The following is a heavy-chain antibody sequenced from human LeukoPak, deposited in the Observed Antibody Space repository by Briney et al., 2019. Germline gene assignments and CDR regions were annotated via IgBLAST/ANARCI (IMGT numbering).Heavy chain of an antibody. J-gene: IGHJ4*02. CDR2: INSDGGST. V-gene: IGHV3-74*01. CDR3: ARDGSGWNFDY. Sequence: GGSLRLSCAASGFTLSTYWMHWVRQAPGKGLVRVARINSDGGSTSYADSVKGRFTISRDNAKNTLNLQMNSLRVEDTAVYYCARDGSGWNFDYWGQGALVTVSS. CDR1: GFTLSTYW. D-gene: IGHD6-19*01.